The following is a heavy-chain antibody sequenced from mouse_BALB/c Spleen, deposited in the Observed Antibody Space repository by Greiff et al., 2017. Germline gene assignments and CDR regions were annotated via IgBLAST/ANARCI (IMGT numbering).Heavy chain of an antibody. CDR1: GYSITSGYY. Sequence: EVQLVESGPGLVKPSQSLSLTCSVTGYSITSGYYWNWIRQFPGNKLEWMGYISYDGSNNYNPSLKNRISITRDTSKNQFFLKLNSVTTEDTATYYCARGRGNSWFAYWGQGTLVTVSA. CDR3: ARGRGNSWFAY. D-gene: IGHD2-1*01. CDR2: ISYDGSN. J-gene: IGHJ3*01. V-gene: IGHV3-6*02.